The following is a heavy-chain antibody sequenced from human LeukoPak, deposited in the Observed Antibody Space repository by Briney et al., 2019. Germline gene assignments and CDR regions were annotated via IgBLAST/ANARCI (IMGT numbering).Heavy chain of an antibody. V-gene: IGHV3-23*01. D-gene: IGHD6-13*01. CDR1: GFTFSSYS. Sequence: GGSLRLSCAASGFTFSSYSMNWVRQAPGKGLEWVSVISGSGSSTYYADFVKGRFAISRDNSKHTLYLQMNSLRAEDTAVYYCAKRVEYSSSWYYFDYWGQGTLVTVSA. CDR2: ISGSGSST. J-gene: IGHJ4*02. CDR3: AKRVEYSSSWYYFDY.